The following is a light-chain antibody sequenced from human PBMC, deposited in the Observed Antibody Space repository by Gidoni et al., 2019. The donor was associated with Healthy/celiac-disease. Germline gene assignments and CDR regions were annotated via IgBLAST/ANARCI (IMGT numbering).Light chain of an antibody. V-gene: IGLV1-40*01. J-gene: IGLJ3*02. Sequence: QAVLAQPPAVYGAPGQRVAISCTGSSSDIGAGYDVHWYQQLPGTAPKLLIYGNSHRPSGVPDRFSGSQSGTSASLAITGLQAEDEADYYCQSYYSSLSGSVFGGGTKLTVL. CDR3: QSYYSSLSGSV. CDR1: SSDIGAGYD. CDR2: GNS.